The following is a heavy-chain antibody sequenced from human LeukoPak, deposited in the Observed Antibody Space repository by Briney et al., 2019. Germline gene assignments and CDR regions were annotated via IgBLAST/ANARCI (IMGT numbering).Heavy chain of an antibody. CDR2: ITTSSGDT. V-gene: IGHV3-23*01. Sequence: GGSLRLSCAASGFTFSTYGMSWVRQAPGKGLEWVSAITTSSGDTYYADSVKGRFTISRDNSKNTLYLQMNSLRADDTAVYYCAKRSDYGGNWNHFDYWGQGTLATVSS. J-gene: IGHJ4*02. D-gene: IGHD4-23*01. CDR1: GFTFSTYG. CDR3: AKRSDYGGNWNHFDY.